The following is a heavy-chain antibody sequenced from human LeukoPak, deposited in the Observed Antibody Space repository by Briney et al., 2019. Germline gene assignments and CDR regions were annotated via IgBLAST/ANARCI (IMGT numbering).Heavy chain of an antibody. V-gene: IGHV3-7*01. CDR3: ARGEYSSSSTVDY. D-gene: IGHD6-6*01. Sequence: GGSLRLSCAASGFTFSSYWMGWVRQAPGKGLEWVANIKQDGSGKYYVDSVKGRFTISRINAKNPLYLQMNSLRAEDTAVYYCARGEYSSSSTVDYWGQGTLVTVSA. CDR1: GFTFSSYW. CDR2: IKQDGSGK. J-gene: IGHJ4*02.